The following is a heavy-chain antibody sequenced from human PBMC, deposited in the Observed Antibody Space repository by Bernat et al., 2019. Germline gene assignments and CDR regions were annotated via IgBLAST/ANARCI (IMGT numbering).Heavy chain of an antibody. CDR2: ISSSGSTI. Sequence: EVQLVESGGGLVQPGGSLRLSCAASGFTFSSYEMNWARQAPGKGLEWVSYISSSGSTIYYADSVKGRFTISRDNAKNSLYLQMNSLRAEDTAVYYCARDPGPHWFDPWGQGTLVTVSS. CDR3: ARDPGPHWFDP. J-gene: IGHJ5*02. CDR1: GFTFSSYE. V-gene: IGHV3-48*03.